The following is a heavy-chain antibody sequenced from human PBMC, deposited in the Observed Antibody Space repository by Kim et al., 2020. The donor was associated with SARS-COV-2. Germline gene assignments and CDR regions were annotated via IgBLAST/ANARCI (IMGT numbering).Heavy chain of an antibody. V-gene: IGHV4-34*01. D-gene: IGHD6-6*01. CDR1: GGSFSGYY. J-gene: IGHJ3*02. Sequence: SETLSLTCAVYGGSFSGYYWSWIRQPPGKGLEWIGEINHSGSTNYNPSLKSRVTISVDTSKNQFSLKLSSVTAADTAVYYCARHGRQLALPDAFDIWGQG. CDR2: INHSGST. CDR3: ARHGRQLALPDAFDI.